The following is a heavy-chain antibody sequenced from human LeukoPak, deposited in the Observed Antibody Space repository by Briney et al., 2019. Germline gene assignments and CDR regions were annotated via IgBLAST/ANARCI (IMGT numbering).Heavy chain of an antibody. Sequence: PGGSLRLSCAASGFTFSSYAMHWVRQAPGKGLEWVAVISYDGSNKYYADSVKGRFTISRDNSKNTLYLQMNSLRAEDTAVYYCARDRANWEPYYYYYMDVWGKGTTVTVSS. CDR1: GFTFSSYA. D-gene: IGHD1-1*01. J-gene: IGHJ6*03. CDR2: ISYDGSNK. V-gene: IGHV3-30-3*01. CDR3: ARDRANWEPYYYYYMDV.